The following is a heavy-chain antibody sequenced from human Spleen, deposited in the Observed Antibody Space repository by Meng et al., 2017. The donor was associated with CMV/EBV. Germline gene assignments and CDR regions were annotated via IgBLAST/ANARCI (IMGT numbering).Heavy chain of an antibody. CDR3: ARSASLRLGAAHFDY. CDR1: GASISSYY. D-gene: IGHD3-16*01. J-gene: IGHJ4*02. V-gene: IGHV4-59*01. CDR2: IYSTGST. Sequence: SETLSLTCTVSGASISSYYWSWIRQPPGKGLEWLGDIYSTGSTNYNPSLKSRVTISVDTSNNQFSLKLSSVNVADTAVYYCARSASLRLGAAHFDYWGQGTAVTVSS.